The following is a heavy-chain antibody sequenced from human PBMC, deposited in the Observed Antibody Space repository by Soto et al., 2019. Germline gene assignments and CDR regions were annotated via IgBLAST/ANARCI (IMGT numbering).Heavy chain of an antibody. CDR1: GDSVSSNDAT. CDR3: ARLIGNSGLNS. V-gene: IGHV6-1*01. Sequence: QVQLQQSGPGLVKPSQTLSLTCAISGDSVSSNDATWDWIRQSPSRGLEWLGRTYYRSRRQTVYAIAVKRRISINPVTSKNQVCLQLNSVTTDDTALYYCARLIGNSGLNSWGQGTLITVSS. J-gene: IGHJ1*01. D-gene: IGHD3-16*01. CDR2: TYYRSRRQT.